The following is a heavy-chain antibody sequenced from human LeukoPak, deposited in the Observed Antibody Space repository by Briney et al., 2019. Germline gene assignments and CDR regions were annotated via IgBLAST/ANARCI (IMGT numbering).Heavy chain of an antibody. D-gene: IGHD3-16*01. Sequence: EASVKVSCKASGYTFTGYYMHWVRQAPGQGLEWMGWINPNSGGTNYAQKFQGRVTMTRDTSISTAYMELSRLRSDDTAVYYCAREPEGGDYYYYYYMDVWGKGTTVTVSS. CDR3: AREPEGGDYYYYYYMDV. J-gene: IGHJ6*03. CDR2: INPNSGGT. CDR1: GYTFTGYY. V-gene: IGHV1-2*02.